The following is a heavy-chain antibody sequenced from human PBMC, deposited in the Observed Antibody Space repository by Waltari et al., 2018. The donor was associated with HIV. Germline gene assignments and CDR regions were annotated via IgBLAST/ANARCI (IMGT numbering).Heavy chain of an antibody. V-gene: IGHV3-21*02. CDR3: VGDRTSLTTGDFDS. CDR1: GIAFALFR. CDR2: ISRGSSFS. Sequence: ELVESGGGLFKPGQSLRLSCNASGIAFALFRMTWVRQAPGRGLEWVASISRGSSFSYYSDSFKGRISISRDNAKKSLFLQMNSLTADDTGLYFCVGDRTSLTTGDFDSWGQGVPVIVSS. J-gene: IGHJ4*02. D-gene: IGHD1-1*01.